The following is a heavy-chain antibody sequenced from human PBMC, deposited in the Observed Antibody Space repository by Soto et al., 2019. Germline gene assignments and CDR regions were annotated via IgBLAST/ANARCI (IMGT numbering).Heavy chain of an antibody. CDR3: ARDIDFAY. D-gene: IGHD3-10*01. CDR2: TYYRSEWFN. J-gene: IGHJ4*01. Sequence: QVQLHQSGPGLVKPSQTLSLTCAISGDSVSSNSAGWNWIRQSPSRGLEWLGRTYYRSEWFNEYSVSVKSRITINPDTSRNQISLQLNSVTPEDTAIYYCARDIDFAYWGRGTQVTVSP. V-gene: IGHV6-1*02. CDR1: GDSVSSNSAG.